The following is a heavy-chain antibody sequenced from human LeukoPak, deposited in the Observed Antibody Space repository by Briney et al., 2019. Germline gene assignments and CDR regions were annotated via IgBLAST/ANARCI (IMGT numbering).Heavy chain of an antibody. CDR1: GYTFTSYD. J-gene: IGHJ4*02. V-gene: IGHV1-8*01. CDR2: MNPNSGDT. CDR3: ARGPAGDY. Sequence: PSVKVSCKASGYTFTSYDICWVRQATGQGLEWMGWMNPNSGDTGYAQKFQGRVTMTRDTSISTAYMELSSLRSDDTAVYYCARGPAGDYWGQGTLVTVSS.